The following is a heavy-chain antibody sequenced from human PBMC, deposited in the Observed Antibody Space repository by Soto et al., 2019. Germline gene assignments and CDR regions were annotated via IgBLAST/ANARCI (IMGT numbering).Heavy chain of an antibody. V-gene: IGHV1-2*02. CDR2: IDPKSGAT. J-gene: IGHJ5*02. Sequence: PSVKVSCKASGYSFTGHYMQWVRQAPGQGLEWMGWIDPKSGATKNAQKFQDRVTMTTDTSINTAYMYLSGLTSDDTAVYYCARDYDKSGYDYFDPWGQGTLVTASS. CDR3: ARDYDKSGYDYFDP. CDR1: GYSFTGHY. D-gene: IGHD3-22*01.